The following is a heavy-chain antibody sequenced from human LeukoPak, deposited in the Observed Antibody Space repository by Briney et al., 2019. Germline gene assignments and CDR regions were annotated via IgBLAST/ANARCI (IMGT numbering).Heavy chain of an antibody. CDR1: GYTFTGYY. Sequence: ASVKVSCKASGYTFTGYYMHWVRQAPGQGLEWMGWINPNSGGTNYAQKFQGRVTMTRDTSISTAYMELSSLRSEDTAVYYCARGRKPAAGLLLVYWGQGTLVTVSS. V-gene: IGHV1-2*02. CDR3: ARGRKPAAGLLLVY. CDR2: INPNSGGT. D-gene: IGHD2-2*01. J-gene: IGHJ4*02.